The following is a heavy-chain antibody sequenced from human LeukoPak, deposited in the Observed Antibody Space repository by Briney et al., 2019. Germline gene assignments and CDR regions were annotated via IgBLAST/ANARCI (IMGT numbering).Heavy chain of an antibody. CDR2: MNPNSGNT. CDR1: GYTFTSYD. CDR3: ARGYTLDIVVVVAATTDYYNYYGMDI. Sequence: ASVKVSCKDSGYTFTSYDINWVRQATGQGLEWMVWMNPNSGNTGYAQKFQGRVTMTRNTSISTAYMELSSLRSEDTAVYYCARGYTLDIVVVVAATTDYYNYYGMDIWGQGNTVTVSS. J-gene: IGHJ6*02. D-gene: IGHD2-15*01. V-gene: IGHV1-8*01.